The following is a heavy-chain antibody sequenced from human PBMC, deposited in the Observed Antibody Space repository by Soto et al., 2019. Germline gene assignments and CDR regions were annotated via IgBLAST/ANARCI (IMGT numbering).Heavy chain of an antibody. CDR3: ARVDGYSSGXAVAGPLDY. CDR2: IYHSGST. Sequence: SETLSLTCTVSGGSVSSGSYYWSWIRQPPGKGLEWIGYIYHSGSTNYNPSLKSRVTISVDKFRNRFSLKLSSLTAADTAVYYCARVDGYSSGXAVAGPLDYWGQGTLVTVS. V-gene: IGHV4-61*01. J-gene: IGHJ4*02. D-gene: IGHD6-19*01. CDR1: GGSVSSGSYY.